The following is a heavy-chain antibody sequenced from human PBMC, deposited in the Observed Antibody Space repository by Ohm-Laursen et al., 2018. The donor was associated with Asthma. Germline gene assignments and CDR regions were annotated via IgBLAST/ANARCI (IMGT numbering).Heavy chain of an antibody. CDR2: IYERGST. J-gene: IGHJ6*02. D-gene: IGHD1-14*01. V-gene: IGHV4-61*01. CDR3: AKRTPYYAMDV. CDR1: GGSISSGSYF. Sequence: TLSLTCTVSGGSISSGSYFWSWIRQPPGKGLEWIGYIYERGSTNYYPSLKGRVTISLDTSKNQFSLRLSSVTAADTAVYYCAKRTPYYAMDVWGQGTTVTVSS.